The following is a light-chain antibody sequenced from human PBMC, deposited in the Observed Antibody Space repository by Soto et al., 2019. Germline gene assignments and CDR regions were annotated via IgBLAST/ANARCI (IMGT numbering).Light chain of an antibody. CDR1: QSVSSSY. J-gene: IGKJ1*01. CDR3: QQYGSSGT. Sequence: EIVSTQSPGTLSLSPGARATLSCRASQSVSSSYLAWYQQKPGQAPRLLIYGASNRATGIPDRFSGSGSGTDFTLTISRLEPEDFAVYYCQQYGSSGTFGQGTKVDIK. V-gene: IGKV3-20*01. CDR2: GAS.